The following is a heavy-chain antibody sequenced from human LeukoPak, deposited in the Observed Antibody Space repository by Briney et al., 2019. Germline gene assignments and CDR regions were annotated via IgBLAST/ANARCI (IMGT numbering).Heavy chain of an antibody. CDR1: XYX. Sequence: XYXXSWIRQAPGXGLXWVSYISSSGSTIYYADSVKGRFTISRDNAKXSLYLQMNSLRAEDTAVYYXXXXXXXXXXXXXXXXDYXGQXTXVTVSS. V-gene: IGHV3-11*04. J-gene: IGHJ4*02. CDR2: ISSSGSTI. CDR3: XXXXXXXXXXXXXXXDY.